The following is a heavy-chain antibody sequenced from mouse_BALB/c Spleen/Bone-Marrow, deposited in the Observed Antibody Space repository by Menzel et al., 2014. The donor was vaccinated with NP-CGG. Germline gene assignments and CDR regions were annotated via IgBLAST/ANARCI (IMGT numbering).Heavy chain of an antibody. CDR3: ARDSNGY. V-gene: IGHV5-6-3*01. CDR2: INSNGGST. Sequence: DVLLAESGGGSVQPGGSLNLSCAASGLTFSSYGMSWVRHTLDKRLDLVATINSNGGSTYYPDSVKGRFTISRDNAKNTLYLQMSSLKSEDTAMYYCARDSNGYWGQGTTLTVSS. CDR1: GLTFSSYG. J-gene: IGHJ2*01.